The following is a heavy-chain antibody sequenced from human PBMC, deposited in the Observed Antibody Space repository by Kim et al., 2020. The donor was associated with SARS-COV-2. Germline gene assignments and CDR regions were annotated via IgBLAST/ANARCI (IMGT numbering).Heavy chain of an antibody. V-gene: IGHV3-30*04. J-gene: IGHJ4*02. D-gene: IGHD6-13*01. CDR3: NVIAAAAGGLDY. Sequence: GGSLRLSCAASGFTFSSYAMHWVRQAPGKGLEWVAVISYDGSNKYYADSVKGRFTISRDNSKNTLYLQMNSLRAEDTAVYYCNVIAAAAGGLDYWGQGTL. CDR2: ISYDGSNK. CDR1: GFTFSSYA.